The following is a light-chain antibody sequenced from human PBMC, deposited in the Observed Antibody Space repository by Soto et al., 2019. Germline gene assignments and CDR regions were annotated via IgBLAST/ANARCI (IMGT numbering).Light chain of an antibody. CDR1: QTIRSD. CDR2: GAS. V-gene: IGKV3-20*01. Sequence: EIVLTQSPVTLSVSPGERATLSCRASQTIRSDLAWYQQKPGQAPRLLIYGASSRAAGIPDRFSGSGSGTDFTLTISRLEPEDFAVYYCQQYGSSPPTFGPGTKVDIK. CDR3: QQYGSSPPT. J-gene: IGKJ3*01.